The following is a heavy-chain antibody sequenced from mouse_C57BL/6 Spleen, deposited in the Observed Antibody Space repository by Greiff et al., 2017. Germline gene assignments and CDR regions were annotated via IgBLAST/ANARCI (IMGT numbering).Heavy chain of an antibody. D-gene: IGHD1-1*01. CDR2: IYPGDGDT. CDR1: GYAFSSSW. V-gene: IGHV1-82*01. J-gene: IGHJ2*01. Sequence: QVQLQQSGPELVKPGASVKISCKASGYAFSSSWMNWVKQRPGKGLEWIGRIYPGDGDTNYNGKFKGKATLTADKSSSTAYMQLSSLTSEDSAVYFCARSNYYGSSYPYYFGYWGQGTTLTVSS. CDR3: ARSNYYGSSYPYYFGY.